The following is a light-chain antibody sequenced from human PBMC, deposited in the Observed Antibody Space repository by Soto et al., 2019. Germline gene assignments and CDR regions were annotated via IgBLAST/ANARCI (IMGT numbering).Light chain of an antibody. CDR1: QSVSSY. V-gene: IGKV3-11*01. J-gene: IGKJ3*01. CDR2: DAS. CDR3: QQRFT. Sequence: EIVLTQSPATLSLSPGERATLSCRASQSVSSYLAWYHQKPGQAPRLLIYDASNRATGIPARFSGSGSGTDFTRTISSLEPENFAVYYCQQRFTFGPGTKVDIK.